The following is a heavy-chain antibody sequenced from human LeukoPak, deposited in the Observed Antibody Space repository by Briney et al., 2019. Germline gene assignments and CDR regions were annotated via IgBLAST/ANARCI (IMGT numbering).Heavy chain of an antibody. D-gene: IGHD6-13*01. CDR1: GYTFTSSD. CDR2: LNPNSGKT. V-gene: IGHV1-8*01. Sequence: ASVKVSCKACGYTFTSSDINWLRQATGQGPEWMGWLNPNSGKTGYAQKFQGRVTLTHDTATSTAYMELSNLRFEDTAVYYCARGRPGLAAAGTYDFWGQGTLITVSS. CDR3: ARGRPGLAAAGTYDF. J-gene: IGHJ4*02.